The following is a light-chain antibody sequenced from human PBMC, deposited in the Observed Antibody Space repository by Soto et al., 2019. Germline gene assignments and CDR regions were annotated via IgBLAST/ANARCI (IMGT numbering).Light chain of an antibody. J-gene: IGKJ1*01. Sequence: EIVLKQSQGTLSLSPGERATLSCRASKSVSRSYLAWYQQKPGQAPRLLIYGASSRATGIPDRFSGSGSGTDFTRTIIRLEPEVFAVYYWQQDDTSPPTLTFGQGTKVEIK. CDR1: KSVSRSY. V-gene: IGKV3-20*01. CDR2: GAS. CDR3: QQDDTSPPTLT.